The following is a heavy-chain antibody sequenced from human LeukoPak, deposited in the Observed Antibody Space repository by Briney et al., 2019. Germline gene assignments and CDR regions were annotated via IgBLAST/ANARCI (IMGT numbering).Heavy chain of an antibody. Sequence: SQTLSLTCTVSGGSISSGNYYWSWTRQPPGKGLEWIGYIYYSGSTYYNPSLKSRVTISIDTSKNQFSLKLSSVTAADTAVYYCARDRDSSSWYDWLDPWGQGTLVTVSS. CDR3: ARDRDSSSWYDWLDP. CDR2: IYYSGST. J-gene: IGHJ5*02. V-gene: IGHV4-30-4*08. CDR1: GGSISSGNYY. D-gene: IGHD6-13*01.